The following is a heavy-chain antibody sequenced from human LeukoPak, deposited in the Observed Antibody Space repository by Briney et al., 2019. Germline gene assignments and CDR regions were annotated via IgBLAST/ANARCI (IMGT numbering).Heavy chain of an antibody. D-gene: IGHD5-12*01. CDR1: GGSFSGYY. J-gene: IGHJ5*02. V-gene: IGHV4-59*01. CDR3: ARVSPIVATT. CDR2: IYYSGST. Sequence: SETLSLTCAVYGGSFSGYYWSWIRQPPGKGLEWIGYIYYSGSTNYNPSLKSRVTISVDTSKSQFSLKLSSVTAADTAVYYCARVSPIVATTWGQGTLVTVSS.